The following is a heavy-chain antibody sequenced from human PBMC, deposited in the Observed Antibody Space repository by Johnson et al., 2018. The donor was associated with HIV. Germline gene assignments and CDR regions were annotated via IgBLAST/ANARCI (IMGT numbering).Heavy chain of an antibody. J-gene: IGHJ3*02. Sequence: VQLVESGGGVVRPGGSLRLSCAASGFTFDDYGMSWVRQAPGKGLEWVSGINWNGGSTGYADSVKGRFTISRDKAKNFLYMQMNSLRAEDTALYYGAKHRGSSPWDAVDIWGQGTMVTVSS. CDR2: INWNGGST. CDR1: GFTFDDYG. D-gene: IGHD6-13*01. V-gene: IGHV3-20*04. CDR3: AKHRGSSPWDAVDI.